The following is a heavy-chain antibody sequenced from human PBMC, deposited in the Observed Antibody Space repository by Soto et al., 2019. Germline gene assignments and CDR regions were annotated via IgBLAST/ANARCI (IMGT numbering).Heavy chain of an antibody. Sequence: SETLSLTCTVSGCSISSYYWSWIRQPPGKGLEWIGYIYYSGSTNYNPSLKSRVTISVDTSKNQFSLKLSSVTAADTAVYYCASTYYYDSSGYYPSDAYDIWGQGTMVTVSS. V-gene: IGHV4-59*01. J-gene: IGHJ3*02. CDR3: ASTYYYDSSGYYPSDAYDI. CDR1: GCSISSYY. D-gene: IGHD3-22*01. CDR2: IYYSGST.